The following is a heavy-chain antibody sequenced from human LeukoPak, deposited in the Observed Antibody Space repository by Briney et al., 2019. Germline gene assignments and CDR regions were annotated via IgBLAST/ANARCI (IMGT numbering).Heavy chain of an antibody. CDR3: VRELVVGPAEYFQH. CDR1: GFTFSSSW. Sequence: GGSLRLSCAASGFTFSSSWMSWVRQAPGKGLGWVANINQAGSEKYYVDSVKGRFTISRDNAKNSLYLQMSSLRAEDTAVYYCVRELVVGPAEYFQHWGQGTLVTVSS. D-gene: IGHD2-8*02. V-gene: IGHV3-7*01. J-gene: IGHJ1*01. CDR2: INQAGSEK.